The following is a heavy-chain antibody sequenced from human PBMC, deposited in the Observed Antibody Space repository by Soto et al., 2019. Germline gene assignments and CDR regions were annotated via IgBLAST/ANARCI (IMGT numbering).Heavy chain of an antibody. J-gene: IGHJ6*02. V-gene: IGHV1-2*04. CDR1: GYTFTSYG. CDR3: ARGFRDYDFWSGYSNYYGMDV. CDR2: INPNSGGT. D-gene: IGHD3-3*01. Sequence: GASVKVSCKASGYTFTSYGISWVRQAPGQGLEWMGWINPNSGGTNYAQKFQGWVTMTRDTSISTAYMELSRLRSDDTAVYYCARGFRDYDFWSGYSNYYGMDVWGQGTTVTV.